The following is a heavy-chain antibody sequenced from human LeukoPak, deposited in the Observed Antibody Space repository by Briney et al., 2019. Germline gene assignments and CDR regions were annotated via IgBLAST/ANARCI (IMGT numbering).Heavy chain of an antibody. CDR1: GFTFSSYA. CDR3: AKAVLKRITIFGVVINPLDY. V-gene: IGHV3-23*01. Sequence: GGSLRLSCAASGFTFSSYAMSWVRQAPGKGLEGVSDISGSGGSTYYADSVKGRFTISRDNSKNTLYLQMNSLRAEDTAVYYCAKAVLKRITIFGVVINPLDYWGQGTLVTVSS. CDR2: ISGSGGST. J-gene: IGHJ4*02. D-gene: IGHD3-3*01.